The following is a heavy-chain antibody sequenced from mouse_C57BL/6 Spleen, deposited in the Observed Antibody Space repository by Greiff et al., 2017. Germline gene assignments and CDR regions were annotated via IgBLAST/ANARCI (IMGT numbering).Heavy chain of an antibody. CDR3: ARGDWAYYFDY. CDR2: IDPSDSET. CDR1: GYTFTSYW. V-gene: IGHV1-52*01. Sequence: QVQLQQPGAELVRPGSSVKLSCKASGYTFTSYWMHWVKQRPIQGLEWIGNIDPSDSETHYNQKFKDKATLTVDKSSSTAYMQLSSLTSEDSAVYYCARGDWAYYFDYWGQGTTLTVSS. D-gene: IGHD4-1*01. J-gene: IGHJ2*01.